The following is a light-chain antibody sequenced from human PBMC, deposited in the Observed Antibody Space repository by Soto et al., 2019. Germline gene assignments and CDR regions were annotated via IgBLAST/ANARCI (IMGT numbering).Light chain of an antibody. CDR1: TSDIGTYNY. CDR2: EVN. CDR3: SSYTSTSTLGV. Sequence: QSVLTQPASVSGSPGQSITISCTGTTSDIGTYNYVSWYQQLPGKAPKLMIFEVNNRPSGVSNRFSGSKSGNTASLSISGLQAEDEADYYCSSYTSTSTLGVFGGGTKLTVL. J-gene: IGLJ3*02. V-gene: IGLV2-14*01.